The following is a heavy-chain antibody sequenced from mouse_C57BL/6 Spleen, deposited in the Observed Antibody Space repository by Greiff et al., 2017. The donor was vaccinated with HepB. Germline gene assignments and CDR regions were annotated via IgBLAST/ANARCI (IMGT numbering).Heavy chain of an antibody. V-gene: IGHV1-81*01. CDR1: GYTFTSYG. D-gene: IGHD1-1*01. J-gene: IGHJ2*01. Sequence: VQLQQSGAELARPGASVKLSCKASGYTFTSYGISWVKQRTGQGLEWIGEIYPRSGNTYYNEKFKGKATLTADKSSSTAYMELRSLTSEDSAVYFWARKTTVVAHYFDYWGQGTTLTVSS. CDR3: ARKTTVVAHYFDY. CDR2: IYPRSGNT.